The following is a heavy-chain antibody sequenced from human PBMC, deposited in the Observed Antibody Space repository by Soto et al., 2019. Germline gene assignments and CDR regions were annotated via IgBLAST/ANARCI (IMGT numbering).Heavy chain of an antibody. CDR2: ISAYNGNT. D-gene: IGHD6-13*01. V-gene: IGHV1-18*01. CDR1: GYTFTSYG. J-gene: IGHJ3*02. CDR3: ARVRSPSYSSWYPGAFDI. Sequence: ASVKVSCKASGYTFTSYGISWVRQAPGQGLEWMGWISAYNGNTNYAQKLQGRVTMTTDTSTSTAYMELRSLRSDDTAVYYCARVRSPSYSSWYPGAFDIWGQGTMVTVSS.